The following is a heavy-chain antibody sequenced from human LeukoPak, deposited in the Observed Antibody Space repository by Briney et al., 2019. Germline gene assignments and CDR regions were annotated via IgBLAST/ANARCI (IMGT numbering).Heavy chain of an antibody. D-gene: IGHD5-12*01. CDR2: IYSGSST. CDR1: GFTVSSNY. Sequence: GGSLRLSCAASGFTVSSNYMSWVRQAPGKGLEWVSVIYSGSSTYYADSVKGRFTISRDKSRNTLYLQMNSLRADDTAVYYCARESGTGYDQLDYWGQGTLVTVSS. J-gene: IGHJ4*02. CDR3: ARESGTGYDQLDY. V-gene: IGHV3-53*01.